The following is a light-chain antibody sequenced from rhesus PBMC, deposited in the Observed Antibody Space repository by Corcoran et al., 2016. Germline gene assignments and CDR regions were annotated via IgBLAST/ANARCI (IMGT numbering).Light chain of an antibody. V-gene: IGKV1-22*01. CDR2: KAV. CDR3: QQYNSRPT. J-gene: IGKJ4*01. CDR1: QDSSSW. Sequence: DIQMTQSPSSLSASVGDTVTITCRASQDSSSWLAWYQQKAGKAPKLRIYKAVSLQSGVPSRFSGSGSGTDFTLSFSGLQSEDSATYCCQQYNSRPTFGGGTKVEIK.